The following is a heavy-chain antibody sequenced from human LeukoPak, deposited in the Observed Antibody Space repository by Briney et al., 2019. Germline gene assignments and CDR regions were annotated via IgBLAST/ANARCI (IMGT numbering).Heavy chain of an antibody. Sequence: SETLSLTCAVYGGSFSGYYWSWIRQPPGKGLEWIGEINHSGSTNYNPSLKSRVTISVDTSKNQSFLKLSSVTAADTAVYYCARLVPMVRGVIISQAQFDYWGQGTLVTVSS. V-gene: IGHV4-34*01. CDR2: INHSGST. CDR3: ARLVPMVRGVIISQAQFDY. J-gene: IGHJ4*02. CDR1: GGSFSGYY. D-gene: IGHD3-10*01.